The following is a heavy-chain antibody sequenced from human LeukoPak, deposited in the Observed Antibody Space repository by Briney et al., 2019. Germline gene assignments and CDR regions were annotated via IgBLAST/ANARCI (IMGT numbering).Heavy chain of an antibody. Sequence: SETLSLTCTVSGGSISEYHWSWIRQSPGKGLEWIGYIYSSGSTNYNPSLKRRVTMSVDTSKNQFFLRLSSVTAADTAVYYCARHYGPWGQGTLVTVSS. V-gene: IGHV4-59*01. CDR1: GGSISEYH. CDR3: ARHYGP. J-gene: IGHJ5*02. CDR2: IYSSGST. D-gene: IGHD3-16*01.